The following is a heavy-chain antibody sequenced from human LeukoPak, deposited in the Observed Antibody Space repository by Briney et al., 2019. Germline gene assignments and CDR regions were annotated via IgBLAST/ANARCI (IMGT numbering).Heavy chain of an antibody. CDR1: GFTFSSYG. J-gene: IGHJ4*02. V-gene: IGHV3-30*18. CDR2: ISYDGINK. D-gene: IGHD5-18*01. CDR3: AKSWAYTYGSFEY. Sequence: PGGSLRLSCAASGFTFSSYGMHWVRQAPGKGLEWVAVISYDGINKYYADSVKGRFTISRDNSKNTLYLQMNSLKAEDTAVYYCAKSWAYTYGSFEYWGQGTLVTVSS.